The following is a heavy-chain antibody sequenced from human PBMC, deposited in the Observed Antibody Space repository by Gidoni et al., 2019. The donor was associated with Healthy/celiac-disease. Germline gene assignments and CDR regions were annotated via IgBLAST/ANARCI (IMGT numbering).Heavy chain of an antibody. V-gene: IGHV3-23*01. CDR3: AKQIAILTGYYTGAGDY. D-gene: IGHD3-9*01. J-gene: IGHJ4*02. CDR2: ISGSGGST. CDR1: GFTFSSYA. Sequence: EVQLLESGGGLVQPGASLRLSCAASGFTFSSYAMSWVRQAPGKGLEWVSAISGSGGSTYYADSVKGRFTISRDNSKNTLYLQMNSLRAEDTAVYYCAKQIAILTGYYTGAGDYWGQGTLVTVSS.